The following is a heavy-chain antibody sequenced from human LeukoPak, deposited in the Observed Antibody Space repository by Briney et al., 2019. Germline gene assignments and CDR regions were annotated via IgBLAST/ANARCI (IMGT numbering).Heavy chain of an antibody. CDR2: IYYSGST. D-gene: IGHD2-21*02. J-gene: IGHJ4*02. CDR1: GGSISSGSYY. V-gene: IGHV4-39*07. CDR3: ARVGGLLL. Sequence: KPSETLSLTCTVSGGSISSGSYYWGWIRQPPGKGLEWIGSIYYSGSTYYNPSLKSRVTISVDTSKNQLSLKLSSVTAADTAVYYCARVGGLLLWGQGTLVTVSS.